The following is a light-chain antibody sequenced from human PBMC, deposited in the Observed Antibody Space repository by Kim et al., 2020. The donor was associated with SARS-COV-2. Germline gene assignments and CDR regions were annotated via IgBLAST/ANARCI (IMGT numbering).Light chain of an antibody. CDR1: QSVSSTY. J-gene: IGKJ1*01. CDR3: QHYYDPPWT. V-gene: IGKV3-20*01. Sequence: SPGETATLSCRASQSVSSTYLAWYQQKPGQSPRLLIHGASSRATGIPDRFSGSGSGTDFTLTISRLEPEDFAVYYCQHYYDPPWTFGQGTKVDIK. CDR2: GAS.